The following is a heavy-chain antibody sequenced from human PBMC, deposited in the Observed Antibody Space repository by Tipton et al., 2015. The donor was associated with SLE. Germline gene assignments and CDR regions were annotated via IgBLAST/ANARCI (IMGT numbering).Heavy chain of an antibody. J-gene: IGHJ6*02. CDR1: GGSISSSSYY. CDR3: ARAISMDV. V-gene: IGHV4-61*01. Sequence: LRLSCTVSGGSISSSSYYWSWIRQPPGKGLEWIGYIYYSGSTNYNPSLKSRVTISVDTSKNQFSLKLSSVTAADTAVYYCARAISMDVWGQGTTVTVSS. CDR2: IYYSGST.